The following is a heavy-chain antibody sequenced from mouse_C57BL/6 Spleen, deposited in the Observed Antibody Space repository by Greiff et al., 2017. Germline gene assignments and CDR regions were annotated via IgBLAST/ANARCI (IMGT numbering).Heavy chain of an antibody. CDR3: ARLSYGYYFDY. CDR1: GFNIKNTY. D-gene: IGHD2-2*01. CDR2: IDPANGNT. J-gene: IGHJ2*01. Sequence: VQLQQSVAELVRPGASVKLSCTASGFNIKNTYMNWVKQRPEQGLEWIGRIDPANGNTKYAPKFQGKATITADTSSNTAYLQLSSLTSEDTAIYYCARLSYGYYFDYWGQGTTLTVSS. V-gene: IGHV14-3*01.